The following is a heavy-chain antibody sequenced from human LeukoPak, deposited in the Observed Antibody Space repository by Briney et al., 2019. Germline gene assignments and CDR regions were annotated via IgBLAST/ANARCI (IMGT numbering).Heavy chain of an antibody. CDR3: AREKAAHLNYYYYYYMDV. CDR1: GYTFSSYG. V-gene: IGHV1-18*01. CDR2: ISAYNGNT. D-gene: IGHD6-13*01. J-gene: IGHJ6*03. Sequence: ASVTVSCKASGYTFSSYGISWVRQAPGQGLEWMGWISAYNGNTNYAQKLQGTVTMTTDTSTSTAYLELRSLRSDDTVVYYCAREKAAHLNYYYYYYMDVWGKGTTVTVSS.